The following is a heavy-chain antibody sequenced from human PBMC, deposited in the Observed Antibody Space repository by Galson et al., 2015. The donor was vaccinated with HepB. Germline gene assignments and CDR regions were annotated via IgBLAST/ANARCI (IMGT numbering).Heavy chain of an antibody. CDR3: ARDYDSRGYYLYYYYGMDV. D-gene: IGHD3-22*01. Sequence: SVKVSCKASGYTFTSYGISWVRQAPGQGLEWMGWISAYNGNTNYAQKLQGRVTMTTDTSTSTVYMELRSLRSDDTAVYYCARDYDSRGYYLYYYYGMDVWGQGTTGTVSS. J-gene: IGHJ6*02. CDR1: GYTFTSYG. V-gene: IGHV1-18*01. CDR2: ISAYNGNT.